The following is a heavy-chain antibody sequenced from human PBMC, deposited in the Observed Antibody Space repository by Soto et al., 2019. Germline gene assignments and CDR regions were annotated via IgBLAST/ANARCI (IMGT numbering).Heavy chain of an antibody. V-gene: IGHV1-3*01. Sequence: ASVKVSCKASGYTFTSYAMHWVRQAPGQRLEWMGWINAGNGNTKYSQKFQGRVTITADESTSTAYMELSSLRSEDTAVYYCARGSGIQLWLNYYYGMDVWGQGTTVTVSS. CDR1: GYTFTSYA. D-gene: IGHD5-18*01. CDR2: INAGNGNT. J-gene: IGHJ6*02. CDR3: ARGSGIQLWLNYYYGMDV.